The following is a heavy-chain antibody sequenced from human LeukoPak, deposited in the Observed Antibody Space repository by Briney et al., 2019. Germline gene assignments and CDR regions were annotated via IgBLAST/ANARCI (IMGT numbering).Heavy chain of an antibody. D-gene: IGHD4/OR15-4a*01. CDR3: AKSVGANSRFYFDS. Sequence: GGSLRLSCAVSGITFTNFAMIWVRQTSGEGLEWVAGISGSGADTYYADSVKGRFTISRDNSKNTMYLQMNSLRAEDTAVFFCAKSVGANSRFYFDSWGQGTLVTVSS. CDR2: ISGSGADT. CDR1: GITFTNFA. V-gene: IGHV3-23*01. J-gene: IGHJ4*02.